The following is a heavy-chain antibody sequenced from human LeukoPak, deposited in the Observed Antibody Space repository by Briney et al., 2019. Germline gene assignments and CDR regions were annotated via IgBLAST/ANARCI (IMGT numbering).Heavy chain of an antibody. CDR2: IYSGGST. V-gene: IGHV3-66*01. CDR1: GFTVSTNY. D-gene: IGHD1-26*01. J-gene: IGHJ4*02. CDR3: AKESLGRGSSYGSYFDC. Sequence: GGSLRLSCAASGFTVSTNYMSWVRQAPGKGLEWVSVIYSGGSTYYADSVKGRFTISRDNSKNTLYLQMNSLRAEDTAVYSCAKESLGRGSSYGSYFDCWGQGTLVTVSS.